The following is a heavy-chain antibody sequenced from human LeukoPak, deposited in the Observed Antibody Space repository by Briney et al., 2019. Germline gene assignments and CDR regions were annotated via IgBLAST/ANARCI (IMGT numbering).Heavy chain of an antibody. J-gene: IGHJ4*02. Sequence: ASVKVSCKVSGYTLTELSMHWVRQAPGKGLEWMGGFDPEDGETIYAQKLQGRVTMTEDKSTDTAYMELSRLRSEDTAVYYCAXDXKGXAATPTVFDYWGQGTLVTVSS. V-gene: IGHV1-24*01. D-gene: IGHD6-13*01. CDR2: FDPEDGET. CDR3: AXDXKGXAATPTVFDY. CDR1: GYTLTELS.